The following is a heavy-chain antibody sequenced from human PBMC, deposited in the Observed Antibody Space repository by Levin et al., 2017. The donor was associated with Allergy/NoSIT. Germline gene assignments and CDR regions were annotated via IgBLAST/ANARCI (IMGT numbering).Heavy chain of an antibody. CDR1: GLTFSSYG. Sequence: GGSLRLSCAASGLTFSSYGMHWVRQAPGKGLEWVAVIWYDGRNKYYADSVKGRFTISRDNSKTTLYLQMNSLRAEDTAVYHCARDGTMVRGVIQYIDYWGQGTLVTVSS. J-gene: IGHJ4*02. D-gene: IGHD3-10*01. CDR3: ARDGTMVRGVIQYIDY. CDR2: IWYDGRNK. V-gene: IGHV3-33*01.